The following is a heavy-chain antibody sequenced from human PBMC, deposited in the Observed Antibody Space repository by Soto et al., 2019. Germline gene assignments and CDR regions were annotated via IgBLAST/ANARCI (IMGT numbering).Heavy chain of an antibody. CDR3: ARVDYYDSGSYGSWYFDL. D-gene: IGHD3-10*01. CDR1: GYTFTSYG. J-gene: IGHJ2*01. CDR2: ISAYNGNT. V-gene: IGHV1-18*01. Sequence: ASVKVSCKASGYTFTSYGISWVRQAPGQGLEWMGWISAYNGNTNYAQKLQGRVTMTTDTSTSTAYMELRSLRSDDTAVYYCARVDYYDSGSYGSWYFDLWGRGTLVTVSS.